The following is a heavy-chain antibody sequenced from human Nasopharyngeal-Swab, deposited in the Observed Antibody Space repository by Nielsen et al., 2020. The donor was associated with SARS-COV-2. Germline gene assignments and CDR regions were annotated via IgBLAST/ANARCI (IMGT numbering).Heavy chain of an antibody. CDR3: ARPSTDFWSGNGALDI. J-gene: IGHJ3*02. Sequence: VRQAPGKGLEWVAVISYDGSNKYYADSVKGRFTISRDNSKNTLYLQMNSLRAEDTAVYYCARPSTDFWSGNGALDIWGQGTMVTVSS. V-gene: IGHV3-33*05. D-gene: IGHD3-3*01. CDR2: ISYDGSNK.